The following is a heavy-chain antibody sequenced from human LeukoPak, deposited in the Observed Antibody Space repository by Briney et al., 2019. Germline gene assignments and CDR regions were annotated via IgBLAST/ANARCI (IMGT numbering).Heavy chain of an antibody. V-gene: IGHV1-69*05. CDR2: IIPIFGTA. Sequence: GASVKVSCKASGGTFSSYAISWVRQAPGQGLEWMGGIIPIFGTANYAQKFQGRVTITTDESTSTAYMELSSLRSEDTAVYYCARGLAAAANFDYWGQGTLVTVSS. CDR3: ARGLAAAANFDY. D-gene: IGHD6-13*01. CDR1: GGTFSSYA. J-gene: IGHJ4*02.